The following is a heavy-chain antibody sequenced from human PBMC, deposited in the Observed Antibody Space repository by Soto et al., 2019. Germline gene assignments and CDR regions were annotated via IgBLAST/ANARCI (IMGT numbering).Heavy chain of an antibody. V-gene: IGHV2-5*02. Sequence: SGPTLVNPTQTLTLTCTFSGFSLSTSAVGVGWIRQPPGKALEWLALIYGDDDKYYSPSLKSRLTITKDTSKNQVVLTMTNMDPVDTATYYCTHRPIAATGRGVWFDPWGQGTLVTVSS. CDR3: THRPIAATGRGVWFDP. CDR2: IYGDDDK. D-gene: IGHD6-13*01. CDR1: GFSLSTSAVG. J-gene: IGHJ5*02.